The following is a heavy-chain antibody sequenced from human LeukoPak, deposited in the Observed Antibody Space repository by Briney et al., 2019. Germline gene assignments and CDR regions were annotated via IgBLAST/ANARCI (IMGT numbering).Heavy chain of an antibody. CDR2: IIPIFGTA. D-gene: IGHD3-10*01. CDR1: GGTFSSYA. Sequence: SVKVSCKASGGTFSSYAISWVRQAPGQGLEWMGGIIPIFGTANHAQKFQGRVTITADESTSTAYMELSSLRSEDTAVYYCARGLYYYGSGSYYYYYGMDVWGKGTTVTVSS. V-gene: IGHV1-69*13. J-gene: IGHJ6*04. CDR3: ARGLYYYGSGSYYYYYGMDV.